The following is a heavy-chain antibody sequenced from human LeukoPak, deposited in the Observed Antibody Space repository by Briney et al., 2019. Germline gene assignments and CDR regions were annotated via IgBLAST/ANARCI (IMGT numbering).Heavy chain of an antibody. CDR3: ATTSGAYCGGDCYSGYYHYYMDV. Sequence: GGSLRLSCAASGFTFSSYSMNWVRQAPGKGLEWVSSISSSSSYICYADSVKGRFTISRDNAKNSLYLQMNSLRAEDTAVYYCATTSGAYCGGDCYSGYYHYYMDVWGKGTTVTVSS. CDR1: GFTFSSYS. J-gene: IGHJ6*03. D-gene: IGHD2-21*02. CDR2: ISSSSSYI. V-gene: IGHV3-21*01.